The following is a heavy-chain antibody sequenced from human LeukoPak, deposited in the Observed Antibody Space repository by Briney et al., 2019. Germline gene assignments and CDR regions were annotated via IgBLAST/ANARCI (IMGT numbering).Heavy chain of an antibody. CDR3: ARDARDSSGYYDWFDP. CDR1: GFTFSSYS. J-gene: IGHJ5*02. D-gene: IGHD3-22*01. CDR2: ISSSSSYI. V-gene: IGHV3-21*01. Sequence: GGSLRLSCAASGFTFSSYSMNWVRQAPGKGLECVSSISSSSSYIYYADSVKGRFTISRDNAKNSLYLQMNSLRAEDTAVYYCARDARDSSGYYDWFDPWGQGTLVTVSS.